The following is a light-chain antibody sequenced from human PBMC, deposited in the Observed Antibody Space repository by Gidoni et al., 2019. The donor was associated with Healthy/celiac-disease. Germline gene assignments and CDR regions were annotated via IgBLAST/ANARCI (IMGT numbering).Light chain of an antibody. Sequence: EIVLTQSPGTLSLSPGERATLSCRASQSVSSSYLAWYQQKPGQAPRLLIYGASSRATGIPDRFSGSGSGTDFTLTISRLEPEDFAVYYCQQYGSSRYTXXXXTKXEIK. V-gene: IGKV3-20*01. CDR1: QSVSSSY. J-gene: IGKJ2*01. CDR3: QQYGSSRYT. CDR2: GAS.